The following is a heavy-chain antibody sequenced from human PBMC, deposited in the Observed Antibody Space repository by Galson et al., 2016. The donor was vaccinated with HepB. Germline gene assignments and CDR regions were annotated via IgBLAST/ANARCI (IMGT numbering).Heavy chain of an antibody. D-gene: IGHD2-21*02. J-gene: IGHJ4*02. Sequence: SLRLSCAASGFAFSTFGMHWVRQAPGKGLEWVAIISYDGSNQFFIDSVRGRFTISRDNSKNTLYLQLNNVRPEDTAVYYCAASTWVTTGFDYGGQGTLVTVAS. CDR1: GFAFSTFG. CDR3: AASTWVTTGFDY. CDR2: ISYDGSNQ. V-gene: IGHV3-30*03.